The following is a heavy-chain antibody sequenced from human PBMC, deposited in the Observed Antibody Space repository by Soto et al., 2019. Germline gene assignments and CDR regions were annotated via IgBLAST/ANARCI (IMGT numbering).Heavy chain of an antibody. CDR3: ARESYQLLFRSRSGGYGMDV. Sequence: PGGSLRLSCAASGFTFSSYSMNWVRQAPGKGLEWVSYISSSSSTIYYADSVKGRFTISRDNAKNSLYLQMNSLRAEDTAVYYCARESYQLLFRSRSGGYGMDVWGQGTTVTVSS. CDR1: GFTFSSYS. J-gene: IGHJ6*02. V-gene: IGHV3-48*01. CDR2: ISSSSSTI. D-gene: IGHD2-2*01.